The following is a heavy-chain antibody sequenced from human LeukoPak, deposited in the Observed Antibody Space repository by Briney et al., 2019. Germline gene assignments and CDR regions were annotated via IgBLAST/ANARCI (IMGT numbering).Heavy chain of an antibody. CDR1: GYSISSGYY. CDR3: AREPIQYCSSTSCYPG. CDR2: IYHSGST. D-gene: IGHD2-2*01. Sequence: SETLSLTCAASGYSISSGYYWGWIRQPPGKGLEWIGSIYHSGSTYYNPSLKSRVTISVDTSKNQFSLKLSSVTAADTAVYYCAREPIQYCSSTSCYPGWGQGTLVTVSS. J-gene: IGHJ4*02. V-gene: IGHV4-38-2*02.